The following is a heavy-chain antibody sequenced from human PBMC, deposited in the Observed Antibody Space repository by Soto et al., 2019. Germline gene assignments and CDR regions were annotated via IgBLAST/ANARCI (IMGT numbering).Heavy chain of an antibody. V-gene: IGHV4-30-4*01. CDR3: VRSRQMESGNDYGLDV. D-gene: IGHD1-1*01. J-gene: IGHJ6*02. Sequence: QEELQESGSGLVKLSQSLSLTCTVSGVSLNTADTWWSWIRQSPGKGLEFIGYYHSGGSTYYDAYFRSRVIISADKSNSQFSLKLSSVTVADTAVYYCVRSRQMESGNDYGLDVWGQGTTVTVSS. CDR2: YHSGGST. CDR1: GVSLNTADTW.